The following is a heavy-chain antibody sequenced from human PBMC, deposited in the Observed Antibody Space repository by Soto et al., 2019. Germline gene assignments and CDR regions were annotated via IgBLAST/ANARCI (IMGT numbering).Heavy chain of an antibody. J-gene: IGHJ3*02. D-gene: IGHD3-22*01. CDR1: GGTFSSYA. Sequence: QVQLVQSGAEVKKPGSSVKVSCKASGGTFSSYAISWVQQAPGQGLEWMGGIIPIFGTANYAQKFQGRVTITADESTSTAYMELSSLRSEDTAVYYCASGYYDSSGQPDAFDIWGQGTMVTVSS. CDR2: IIPIFGTA. V-gene: IGHV1-69*12. CDR3: ASGYYDSSGQPDAFDI.